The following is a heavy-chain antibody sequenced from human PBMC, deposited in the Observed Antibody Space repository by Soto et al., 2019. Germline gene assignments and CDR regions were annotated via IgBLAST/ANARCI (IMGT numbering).Heavy chain of an antibody. CDR2: MNPNSGNT. Sequence: ASAKVSCQASGYTFTCDDIKWVRQATGQGLEWMGWMNPNSGNTGYAQKFQGRVTMTRNTSISTAYMELSGLRSEDTAVYYCATNVWGSYRDAFDIWGQGTMVTVSS. J-gene: IGHJ3*02. D-gene: IGHD3-16*02. V-gene: IGHV1-8*01. CDR1: GYTFTCDD. CDR3: ATNVWGSYRDAFDI.